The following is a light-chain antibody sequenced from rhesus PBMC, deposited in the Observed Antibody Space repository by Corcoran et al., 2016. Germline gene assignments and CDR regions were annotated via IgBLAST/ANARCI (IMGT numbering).Light chain of an antibody. CDR1: QNVNNF. CDR3: QHTYSTPFS. CDR2: KAS. J-gene: IGKJ2*01. Sequence: DIQMTQSPSSLSASVGDRVTITCRASQNVNNFLTWYQQKHGKAPELLIYKASTLQSGVPSRFSGSGSGKDYTFTSSSLQPEDVATYYCQHTYSTPFSFGQGTKGEI. V-gene: IGKV1-74*01.